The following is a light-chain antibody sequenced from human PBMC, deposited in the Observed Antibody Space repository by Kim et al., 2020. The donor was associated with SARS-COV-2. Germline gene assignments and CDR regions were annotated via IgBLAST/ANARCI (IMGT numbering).Light chain of an antibody. Sequence: GQWVAISSSVSSSNIGSNTVNWYRHLPGTAPKPLIYSNKQRPSGVPDRFSCSKSGTSASLAISGLQSEDEADYYCAAWDDGLNGVVFGGGTQLTVL. CDR1: SSNIGSNT. V-gene: IGLV1-44*01. CDR2: SNK. CDR3: AAWDDGLNGVV. J-gene: IGLJ2*01.